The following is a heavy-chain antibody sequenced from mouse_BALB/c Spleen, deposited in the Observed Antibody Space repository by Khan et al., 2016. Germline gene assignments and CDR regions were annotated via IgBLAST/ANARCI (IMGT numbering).Heavy chain of an antibody. J-gene: IGHJ3*01. V-gene: IGHV1S136*01. Sequence: VQLQQSGPELVKPGASVKMSCKASGYTFTSYVMHWVKQKPGQGLEWIGYINPYNDGTKYNEKFKGKATLTSDKSSSTAYMELSSLTSEDSAVYACARSGGYDALAYWGQGTLVTVSA. D-gene: IGHD2-14*01. CDR3: ARSGGYDALAY. CDR2: INPYNDGT. CDR1: GYTFTSYV.